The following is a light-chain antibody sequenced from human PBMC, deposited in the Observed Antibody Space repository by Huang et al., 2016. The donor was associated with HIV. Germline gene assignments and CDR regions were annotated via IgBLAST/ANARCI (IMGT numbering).Light chain of an antibody. CDR2: DDS. CDR1: QSISSW. J-gene: IGKJ2*01. CDR3: QQYNSFPYT. V-gene: IGKV1-5*01. Sequence: DIQMTQSPSTLSASVGDRVTITCRASQSISSWLAWYQQKPGKAPKLLIYDDSSLETGVPSRFSGSGSGTEFTLTISSLQPDNIATYYCQQYNSFPYTFGQGTKLEI.